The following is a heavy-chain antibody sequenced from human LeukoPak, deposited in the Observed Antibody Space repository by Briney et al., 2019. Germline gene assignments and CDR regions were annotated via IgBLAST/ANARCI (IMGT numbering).Heavy chain of an antibody. CDR2: VYPTGST. CDR1: GASISSDY. Sequence: SETLSLTCTVSGASISSDYWSWIRQPAGKGLEWIGRVYPTGSTNFSPSLKNRVTMSIDTSKNQFSLNLSSVTAADTAVYYCARLGGTNWYNWFDPWGQGTLVTVSS. J-gene: IGHJ5*02. V-gene: IGHV4-4*07. CDR3: ARLGGTNWYNWFDP. D-gene: IGHD1-1*01.